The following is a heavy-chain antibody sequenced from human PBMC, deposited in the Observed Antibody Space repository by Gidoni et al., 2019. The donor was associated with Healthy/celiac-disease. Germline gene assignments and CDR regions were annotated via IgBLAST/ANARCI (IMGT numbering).Heavy chain of an antibody. Sequence: QVQLVQSGAEVKKPGSSVKVSCKASGGTFSSYAISWVRQAPGQGLEWMGGIIPIFGTANYAQKFQGRVTITADESTSTAYMELSSLRSEDTAVYYCATQGSSGYPEGHDAFDIWGQGTMVTVSS. J-gene: IGHJ3*02. V-gene: IGHV1-69*01. D-gene: IGHD3-22*01. CDR2: IIPIFGTA. CDR1: GGTFSSYA. CDR3: ATQGSSGYPEGHDAFDI.